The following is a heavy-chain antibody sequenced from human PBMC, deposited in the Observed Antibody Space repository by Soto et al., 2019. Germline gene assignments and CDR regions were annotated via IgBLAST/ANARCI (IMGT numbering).Heavy chain of an antibody. CDR3: ARGEQQLAPYNWFDP. D-gene: IGHD6-13*01. CDR2: IYYSGST. CDR1: GGSISSYY. J-gene: IGHJ5*02. Sequence: SETLSLTCTVSGGSISSYYWSWIRQPPGKGLEWIGYIYYSGSTNYNPSIKSRVTISVDTSKNKFSLKLSSVTAADTAVYYCARGEQQLAPYNWFDPWGQGTLVTAPQ. V-gene: IGHV4-59*01.